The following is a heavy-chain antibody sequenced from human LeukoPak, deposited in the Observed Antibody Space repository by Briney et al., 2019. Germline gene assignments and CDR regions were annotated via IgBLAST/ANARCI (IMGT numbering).Heavy chain of an antibody. CDR3: ARSGYYYDSSGYYGRY. Sequence: PGASLRLSCAASGFTFSDYYMSWIRQAPGKGLEWVSYISSSGSTIYYADSVKGRFTISRDNAKNSLYLQMNSLRAEDTAVYYCARSGYYYDSSGYYGRYWGQGTLVTVSS. V-gene: IGHV3-11*01. D-gene: IGHD3-22*01. CDR2: ISSSGSTI. CDR1: GFTFSDYY. J-gene: IGHJ4*02.